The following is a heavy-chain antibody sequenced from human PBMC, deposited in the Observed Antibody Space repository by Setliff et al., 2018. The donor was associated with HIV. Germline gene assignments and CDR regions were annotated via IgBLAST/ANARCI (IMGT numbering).Heavy chain of an antibody. CDR2: ISGSGSDT. D-gene: IGHD1-7*01. CDR1: GFTFSNYA. Sequence: GGSLRLSCAASGFTFSNYAMTWVRQAPGKGLEWVSAISGSGSDTYYADSVKGRFTISRDNSKNTLYLQMNSLRAEDTAVYYCAKNWNYGRDAFDIWGQGTMVTVS. J-gene: IGHJ3*02. CDR3: AKNWNYGRDAFDI. V-gene: IGHV3-23*01.